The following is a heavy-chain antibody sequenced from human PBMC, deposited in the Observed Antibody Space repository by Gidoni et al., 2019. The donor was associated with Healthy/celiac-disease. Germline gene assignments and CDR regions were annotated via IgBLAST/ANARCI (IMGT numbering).Heavy chain of an antibody. CDR2: ISSSSSTI. CDR3: ARDPGGWGYMDV. CDR1: GFTFSTYS. V-gene: IGHV3-48*01. D-gene: IGHD3-16*01. Sequence: EVQLVEPGGGLVQPGGSLRLPCAASGFTFSTYSMNWVRQAPGKGLEWVSYISSSSSTIYYADSVMGRFTISRDNAKNSLYLQMNGLRAADTAVYYCARDPGGWGYMDVWGKGTTVTVSS. J-gene: IGHJ6*03.